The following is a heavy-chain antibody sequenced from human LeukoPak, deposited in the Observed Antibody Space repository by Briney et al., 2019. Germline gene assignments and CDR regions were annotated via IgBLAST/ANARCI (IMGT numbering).Heavy chain of an antibody. J-gene: IGHJ4*02. CDR2: LSDSGASK. Sequence: GGSLRLSCAASGGTFSSYAMTWVRQAPGKGLEWVSALSDSGASKYYADSVKGRCTISRDNSKHTLYLQMKSLTADDTALYYCASPPPTGLTVSSFDHWGPGTLVTVPS. CDR3: ASPPPTGLTVSSFDH. V-gene: IGHV3-23*01. CDR1: GGTFSSYA. D-gene: IGHD4-23*01.